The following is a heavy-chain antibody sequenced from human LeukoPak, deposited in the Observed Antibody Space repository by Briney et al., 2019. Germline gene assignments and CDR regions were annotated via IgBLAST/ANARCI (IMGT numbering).Heavy chain of an antibody. CDR1: GYTFTRYG. J-gene: IGHJ5*02. CDR2: ISTYDGNT. CDR3: ARDGMLRGVIAWFDP. Sequence: GASVKVSCKASGYTFTRYGINWVRQAPGQGLEWMGWISTYDGNTNYAQNLQGRVTMTTDTSTTTAYMELRSLRSDDTAVYYCARDGMLRGVIAWFDPWGPGTLVTVSS. D-gene: IGHD3-10*01. V-gene: IGHV1-18*01.